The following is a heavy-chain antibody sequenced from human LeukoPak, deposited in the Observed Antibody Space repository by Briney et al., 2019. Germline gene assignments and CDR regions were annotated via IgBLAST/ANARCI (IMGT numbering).Heavy chain of an antibody. CDR3: ARQHIYSYYGMDV. CDR1: GGXISSYY. J-gene: IGHJ6*02. CDR2: ISYSGST. Sequence: SETLSLTCTVSGGXISSYYCSWIRQPPGKGLEWIGYISYSGSTNYNPSLKSRFTISVDTSKNQFSLKLTSVTAADTAVYYCARQHIYSYYGMDVWGQGITVTVSS. V-gene: IGHV4-59*08.